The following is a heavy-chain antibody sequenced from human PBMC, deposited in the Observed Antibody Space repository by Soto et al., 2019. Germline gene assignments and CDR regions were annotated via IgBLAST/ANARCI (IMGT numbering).Heavy chain of an antibody. V-gene: IGHV3-23*01. Sequence: PGGSLRLSCAASGFTFSSYAMSWVRQAPGEGLEWVSGITGRGGSTYYADSVKGRFTISRDNSKNTLYLQMNSLRAEDTAVYYCAKDQGSSWYEIDYWGQGTLVTVSS. CDR2: ITGRGGST. CDR3: AKDQGSSWYEIDY. J-gene: IGHJ4*02. D-gene: IGHD6-13*01. CDR1: GFTFSSYA.